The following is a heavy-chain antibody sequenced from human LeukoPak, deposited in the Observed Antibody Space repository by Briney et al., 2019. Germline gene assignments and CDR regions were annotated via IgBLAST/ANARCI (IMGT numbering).Heavy chain of an antibody. V-gene: IGHV3-30-3*01. CDR1: GFTFSSYA. D-gene: IGHD3-16*01. CDR2: ISYDGSNK. Sequence: TGRSLRLSCAASGFTFSSYAMHWVRQAPGKGLEWVAVISYDGSNKYYADSVKGRFTISRDNSKNTLYLQMNSLRAEDTAVYYCASFGVNYWGQGTLVTVSS. J-gene: IGHJ4*02. CDR3: ASFGVNY.